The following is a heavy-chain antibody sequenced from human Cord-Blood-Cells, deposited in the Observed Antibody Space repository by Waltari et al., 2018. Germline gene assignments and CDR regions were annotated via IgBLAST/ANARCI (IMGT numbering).Heavy chain of an antibody. J-gene: IGHJ4*02. CDR3: ARGAIFGVVIDY. CDR2: IYTSGST. D-gene: IGHD3-3*01. CDR1: GGSISSGSYY. Sequence: QVQLQESGPGLVKPSQTLSLTCTVSGGSISSGSYYWSWIRQPAGKGLEWIGYIYTSGSTNYNPSLKSRVTISVDTSKNQFSLKLNSVTAADTAVYYCARGAIFGVVIDYWGQGTLVTVSS. V-gene: IGHV4-61*09.